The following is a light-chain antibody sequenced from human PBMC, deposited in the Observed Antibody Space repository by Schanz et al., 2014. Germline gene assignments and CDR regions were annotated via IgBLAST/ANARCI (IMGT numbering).Light chain of an antibody. CDR3: SSNGGVNIYV. CDR2: DVS. V-gene: IGLV2-14*01. J-gene: IGLJ1*01. Sequence: QSALTQPASVSGSPGQSITISCTGTSSDVGGYNFVSWYQQHPGKAPKLMIHDVSNRPSGVSNRFSGSKSGNTASLTISGLQAEDEADYYCSSNGGVNIYVFGTGTKLTVL. CDR1: SSDVGGYNF.